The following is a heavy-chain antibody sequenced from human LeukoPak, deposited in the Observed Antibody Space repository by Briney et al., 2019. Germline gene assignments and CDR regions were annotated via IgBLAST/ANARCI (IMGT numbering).Heavy chain of an antibody. V-gene: IGHV3-53*01. CDR2: IYSGGST. CDR3: ARASGGYYDSSGSFDY. CDR1: GFTFTGYA. J-gene: IGHJ4*02. D-gene: IGHD3-22*01. Sequence: PGGSLRLSCAASGFTFTGYAMLWVRQAPGKGLEWVSVIYSGGSTYCADSVKGRFTISRDNSKNTLYLRMNSLRAEDTAVYHCARASGGYYDSSGSFDYWGQGTLVTVSS.